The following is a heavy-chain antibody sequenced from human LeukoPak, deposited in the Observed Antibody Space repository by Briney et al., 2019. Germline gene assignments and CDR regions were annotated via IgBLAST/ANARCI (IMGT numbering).Heavy chain of an antibody. Sequence: ASVKVSCKASGYTFTSYDINWVPQATGQGLEWMGWMNANSGNTGYAKKFQGRVTMTRNTSISTAYMELSSLRSEDTAVYYCARGGDGYSYYYYYMDVWGKGTTVTVSS. V-gene: IGHV1-8*01. J-gene: IGHJ6*03. CDR1: GYTFTSYD. CDR2: MNANSGNT. CDR3: ARGGDGYSYYYYYMDV. D-gene: IGHD5-24*01.